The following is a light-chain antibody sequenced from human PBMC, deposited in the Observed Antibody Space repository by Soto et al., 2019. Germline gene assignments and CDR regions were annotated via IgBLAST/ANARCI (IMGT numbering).Light chain of an antibody. Sequence: EIVLTQSPGTLSLSPGERATLSCRASQSVSSSYLAWYQQKPGQAPRLLIYGASSRATGIPDRFSGSGSGTEFTLTISRLEPDDFAVYYCQQYGSSPRVTFGGGTNVEIK. CDR2: GAS. J-gene: IGKJ4*01. V-gene: IGKV3-20*01. CDR1: QSVSSSY. CDR3: QQYGSSPRVT.